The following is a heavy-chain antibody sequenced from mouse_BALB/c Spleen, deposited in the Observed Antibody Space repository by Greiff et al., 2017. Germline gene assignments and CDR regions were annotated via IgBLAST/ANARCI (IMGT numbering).Heavy chain of an antibody. CDR3: ARRGDGGVYYAMDY. CDR1: GFTFSSYA. CDR2: ISSGGSYT. V-gene: IGHV5-9-3*01. Sequence: EVQGVESGGGLVKPGGSLKLSCAASGFTFSSYAMSWVRQTPEKRLEWVATISSGGSYTYYPDSVKGRFTISRDNAKNTLYLQMSSLRSEDTAMYYCARRGDGGVYYAMDYWGQGTSVTVSS. J-gene: IGHJ4*01.